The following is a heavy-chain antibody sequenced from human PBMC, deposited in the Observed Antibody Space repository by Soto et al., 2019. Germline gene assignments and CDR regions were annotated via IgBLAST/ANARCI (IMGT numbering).Heavy chain of an antibody. D-gene: IGHD3-10*01. CDR2: IKQDGSEK. Sequence: PGGSLRLSCAASGFTFSSYWMSWVRQAPGKGLEWVANIKQDGSEKYYVDSVKGRFTISRDNAKNSLYLQMNSLRAEDTAVYYCARDSITMVRGVIKYFDYWGQGTLVTVSS. CDR3: ARDSITMVRGVIKYFDY. J-gene: IGHJ4*02. V-gene: IGHV3-7*01. CDR1: GFTFSSYW.